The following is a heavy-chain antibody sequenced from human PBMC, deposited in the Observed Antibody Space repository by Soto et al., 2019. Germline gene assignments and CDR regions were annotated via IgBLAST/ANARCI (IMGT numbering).Heavy chain of an antibody. V-gene: IGHV1-18*01. Sequence: ASVKVSCKASGYTFTSYGISWVRQPPGQRVEWMGWISAYSGNTNYAHKLQGRVTMTTDTSTSTAYVELRSLRSDDTAVYYCAREGGAVAGMFAYPAGDIWGQGTMVTVSS. D-gene: IGHD6-19*01. CDR1: GYTFTSYG. J-gene: IGHJ3*02. CDR2: ISAYSGNT. CDR3: AREGGAVAGMFAYPAGDI.